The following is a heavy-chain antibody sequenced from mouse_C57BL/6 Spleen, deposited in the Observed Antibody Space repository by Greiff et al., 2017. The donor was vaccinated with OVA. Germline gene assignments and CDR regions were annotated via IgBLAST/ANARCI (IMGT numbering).Heavy chain of an antibody. V-gene: IGHV1-54*01. CDR1: GYAFTNYL. J-gene: IGHJ1*03. CDR3: ARGDDSHWYFDV. D-gene: IGHD2-4*01. Sequence: QVQLQQSGAELVRPGTSVKVSCKASGYAFTNYLIEWVKQRPGQGLEWIGVINPGSGGTNYNEKFKGKATLTADKSSSTAYMQLSSLTSEDSAVYFCARGDDSHWYFDVWGTGTTVTVSS. CDR2: INPGSGGT.